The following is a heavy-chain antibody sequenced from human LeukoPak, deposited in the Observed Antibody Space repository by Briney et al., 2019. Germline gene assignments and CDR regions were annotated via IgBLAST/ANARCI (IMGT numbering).Heavy chain of an antibody. CDR1: GYTFTGYY. J-gene: IGHJ5*02. CDR3: AIGYCSGGSCYEKWFDP. CDR2: INPNSGGT. V-gene: IGHV1-2*02. Sequence: ASVKVSCKASGYTFTGYYMHWVRQAPGQGLEWMGWINPNSGGTNHGQKFQGRVTMTRDTSISTAYMELSRLRSDDTAVYYCAIGYCSGGSCYEKWFDPWGQGTLVTVSS. D-gene: IGHD2-15*01.